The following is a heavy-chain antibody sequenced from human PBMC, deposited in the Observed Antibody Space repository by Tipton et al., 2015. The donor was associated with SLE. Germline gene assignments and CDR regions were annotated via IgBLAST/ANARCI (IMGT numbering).Heavy chain of an antibody. CDR3: AKGVWDLPPAFGYYYAMDV. Sequence: SLRLSCAASGFIFDDYAMHWVRQAPGKGLEWVSGFSWNSEYMGYADSVKGRFTVSRDNAKNSLYLQMNSLRSEDTALYYCAKGVWDLPPAFGYYYAMDVWGQGTTVAVSS. CDR1: GFIFDDYA. J-gene: IGHJ6*02. CDR2: FSWNSEYM. D-gene: IGHD1-26*01. V-gene: IGHV3-9*01.